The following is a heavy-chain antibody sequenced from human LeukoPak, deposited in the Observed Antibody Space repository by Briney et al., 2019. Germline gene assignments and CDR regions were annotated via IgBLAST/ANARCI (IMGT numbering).Heavy chain of an antibody. CDR3: AKPLGQWLVTAAGFDY. CDR1: GFPFRTFS. J-gene: IGHJ4*02. CDR2: LTHTGGTT. Sequence: GGPLRPSFPPLGFPFRTFSLTWAGRPPGKELEWSYFLTHTGGTTYYADSVKGRFTISRDTSKNTLYLQMNSLRAEDSAIYYCAKPLGQWLVTAAGFDYWGQGTRVSVSS. V-gene: IGHV3-23*01. D-gene: IGHD6-19*01.